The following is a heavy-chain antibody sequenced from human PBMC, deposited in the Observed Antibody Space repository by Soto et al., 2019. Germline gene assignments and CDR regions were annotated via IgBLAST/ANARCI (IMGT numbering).Heavy chain of an antibody. D-gene: IGHD3-22*01. CDR3: ARVMSYYDSSGYPPRYYYGMHV. CDR2: IYHSGST. J-gene: IGHJ6*02. Sequence: SETLSLTCAVSGGSISSSNWWSWVRQPPGKGLEWIGEIYHSGSTNYNPSLKSRVTISVDKSKNQFSLKLSSVTAADTAVYYCARVMSYYDSSGYPPRYYYGMHVWGQGTTVTVSS. V-gene: IGHV4-4*02. CDR1: GGSISSSNW.